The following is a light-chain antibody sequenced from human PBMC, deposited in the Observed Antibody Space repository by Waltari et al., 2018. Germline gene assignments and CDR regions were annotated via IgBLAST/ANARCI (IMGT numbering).Light chain of an antibody. CDR2: DVR. Sequence: QSALTQPASVSGFAGQSITIPCTATSREVGGYNYVSWYQQHPGKAPNPLIFDVRNRPSGVSNRFSGSKSGNTASLTISGLQAEDESDYYCCSFTSGSTWVFGGGTKLTVL. CDR3: CSFTSGSTWV. J-gene: IGLJ3*02. CDR1: SREVGGYNY. V-gene: IGLV2-14*01.